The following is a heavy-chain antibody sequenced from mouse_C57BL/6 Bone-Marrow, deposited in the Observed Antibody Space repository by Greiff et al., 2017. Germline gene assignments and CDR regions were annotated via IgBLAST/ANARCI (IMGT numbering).Heavy chain of an antibody. Sequence: QVQLQQSGAELVRPGSSVKLSCKASGYTFTSYWMHWVKQRPIQGLEWIGNIDPSDSETHYNQKFKDKATLTVDKSSSTAYMQLSSLTSEDSAVYYCARKGAGWYYFDYWGQGTTLTVSS. V-gene: IGHV1-52*01. CDR3: ARKGAGWYYFDY. CDR2: IDPSDSET. CDR1: GYTFTSYW. J-gene: IGHJ2*01. D-gene: IGHD3-2*02.